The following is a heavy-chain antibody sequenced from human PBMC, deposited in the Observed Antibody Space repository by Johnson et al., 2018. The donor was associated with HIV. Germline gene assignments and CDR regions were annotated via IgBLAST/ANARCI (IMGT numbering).Heavy chain of an antibody. D-gene: IGHD3-22*01. Sequence: QVQLVESGGGVVQPGRSLRLSCAASGFTFSSYGMHWVRQAPGKGLEWVAVIWYDGSNKYYADSVKGRFTISRDNAKNSLYLQINSLRAENTAVYYCARDRWATYYYDSSGHGGVFDIWGQGTMVTVSS. CDR3: ARDRWATYYYDSSGHGGVFDI. V-gene: IGHV3-33*01. CDR2: IWYDGSNK. CDR1: GFTFSSYG. J-gene: IGHJ3*02.